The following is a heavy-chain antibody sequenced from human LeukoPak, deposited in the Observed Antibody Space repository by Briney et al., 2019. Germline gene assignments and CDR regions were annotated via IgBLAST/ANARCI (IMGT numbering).Heavy chain of an antibody. CDR1: GFTFSSYG. CDR3: AKDPNGDYIGAFDF. J-gene: IGHJ3*01. CDR2: MRGDGGDI. Sequence: GGSLRLSCTASGFTFSSYGMIWVRQAPGKGLEWVSAMRGDGGDIRYADSVKGRFTISRDNSKNTLYLQMNSLRAEDTAVYYCAKDPNGDYIGAFDFWGQGTMVTVPS. V-gene: IGHV3-23*01. D-gene: IGHD4-17*01.